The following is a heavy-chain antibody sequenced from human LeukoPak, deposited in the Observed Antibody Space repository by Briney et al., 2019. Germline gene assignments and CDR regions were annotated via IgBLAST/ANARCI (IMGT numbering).Heavy chain of an antibody. D-gene: IGHD3-22*01. CDR2: IKQGGSEK. V-gene: IGHV3-7*01. J-gene: IGHJ3*02. CDR3: ARHYDSSGYIPGGGCAFDI. CDR1: GFTFDDYS. Sequence: GGSLRLSCAASGFTFDDYSMHWVRQAPGKGLEWVANIKQGGSEKYYVDSVKGRFTISRDNAKNSLYLQMNSLRAEDTAVYYCARHYDSSGYIPGGGCAFDIWGQGTMVTVSS.